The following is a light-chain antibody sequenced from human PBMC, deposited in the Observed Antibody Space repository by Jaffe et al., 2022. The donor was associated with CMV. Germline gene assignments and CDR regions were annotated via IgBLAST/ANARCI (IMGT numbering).Light chain of an antibody. CDR2: SSN. CDR1: SSNIGRNT. J-gene: IGLJ3*02. V-gene: IGLV1-44*01. CDR3: ATWDDSLSGWV. Sequence: QSVLTQPPSASGTPGQRVTISCSGSSSNIGRNTVNWYRQLPGTAPKLLMYSSNQRPSGVPDRFSGSKSGTSASLAISGLQSEDEADYYCATWDDSLSGWVFGGGTKVTVV.